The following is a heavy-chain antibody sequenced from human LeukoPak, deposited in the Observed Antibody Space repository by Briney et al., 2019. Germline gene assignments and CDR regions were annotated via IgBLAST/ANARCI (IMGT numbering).Heavy chain of an antibody. CDR2: MNPNSGNT. Sequence: ASVKVSCKASGYTFTSYDINWLRQATGQGLEWMGWMNPNSGNTGYAQKFQGRVTITRNTSISTAYMELSSLRSEDTAVYYCARVFRAYYDSSGYYPPLVAFDIWGQGTMVTVSS. D-gene: IGHD3-22*01. CDR3: ARVFRAYYDSSGYYPPLVAFDI. J-gene: IGHJ3*02. CDR1: GYTFTSYD. V-gene: IGHV1-8*01.